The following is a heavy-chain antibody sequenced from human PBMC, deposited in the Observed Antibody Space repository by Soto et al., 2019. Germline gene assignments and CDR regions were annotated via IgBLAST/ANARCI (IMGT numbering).Heavy chain of an antibody. D-gene: IGHD5-12*01. Sequence: EVQLLESGGGFVQPGGSPRLSCAASGFTFSNYAMTWVRQAPGKGLEWVSAITSTGSSTYYADSVKGRFTISRDNSKNTLFLQINSLRAVDTAVYYCAKGAEGYVVSSLDFWGQGTLVSVSS. CDR2: ITSTGSST. CDR3: AKGAEGYVVSSLDF. V-gene: IGHV3-23*01. J-gene: IGHJ4*02. CDR1: GFTFSNYA.